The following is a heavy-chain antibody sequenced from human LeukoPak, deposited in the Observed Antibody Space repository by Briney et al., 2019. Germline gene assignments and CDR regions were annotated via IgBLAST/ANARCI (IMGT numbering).Heavy chain of an antibody. D-gene: IGHD6-19*01. CDR1: GFTFSSFW. J-gene: IGHJ6*02. CDR2: IKEDGSQK. V-gene: IGHV3-7*03. CDR3: ARDSGWYYGMDV. Sequence: GGSLRLSCAASGFTFSSFWMTWVRQAPGKGLEWVANIKEDGSQKYYVDSVKGRFTISRDNAKNSLFLQTNSLRVDDTAVYYCARDSGWYYGMDVWGQGTTVTVSS.